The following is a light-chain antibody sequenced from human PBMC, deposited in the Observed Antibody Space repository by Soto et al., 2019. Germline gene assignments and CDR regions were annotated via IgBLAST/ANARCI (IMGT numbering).Light chain of an antibody. Sequence: EIVLTQSPGTLSLSPGERATLSCRASQSFSSYLAWYQQKPGQAPRLLIYGASSRATGIPDRFSGSGSGTDFTLTISRLEPEDFAVYYCKQYKEWPPFTFGQGTRLEIK. V-gene: IGKV3-20*01. CDR2: GAS. J-gene: IGKJ5*01. CDR3: KQYKEWPPFT. CDR1: QSFSSY.